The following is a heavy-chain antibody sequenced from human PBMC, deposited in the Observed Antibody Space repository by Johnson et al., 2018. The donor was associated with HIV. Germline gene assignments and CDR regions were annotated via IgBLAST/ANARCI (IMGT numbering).Heavy chain of an antibody. V-gene: IGHV3-48*04. Sequence: EMQLVESGGDLVQPGGSLRLSCAASGFTFSNYAMSWVRQAPGKGLEWVSAISSSGSSIYYADSVKGRFTISRDNAENSLYLQMNSLRAEDTAVYYCARDGGVAAAVGVVAFDIWGQGTLVTVSS. J-gene: IGHJ3*02. CDR2: ISSSGSSI. CDR3: ARDGGVAAAVGVVAFDI. CDR1: GFTFSNYA. D-gene: IGHD6-13*01.